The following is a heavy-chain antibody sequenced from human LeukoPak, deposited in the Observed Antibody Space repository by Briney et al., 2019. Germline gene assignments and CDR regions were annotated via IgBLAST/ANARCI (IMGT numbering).Heavy chain of an antibody. J-gene: IGHJ5*02. CDR1: GGSFSGYY. Sequence: PSETLSLTCAVHGGSFSGYYWSWIRQPPGKGLEWIGEINHSGSTNYNPSLKSRVTISVDTSKNQFSLKLSSVTAADTAVYYCARGQYYDILTGSFDPWGQGTLVTVPS. D-gene: IGHD3-9*01. CDR2: INHSGST. CDR3: ARGQYYDILTGSFDP. V-gene: IGHV4-34*01.